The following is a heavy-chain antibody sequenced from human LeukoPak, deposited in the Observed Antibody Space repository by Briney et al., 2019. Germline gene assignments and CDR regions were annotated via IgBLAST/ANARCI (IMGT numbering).Heavy chain of an antibody. Sequence: ASVKVSCKPSGSTFTGAYMHWVRQAPGQGLEWMGWINPNSGETKFAQKFQGRVTMTRDTSISTVYMDLGGLRSDDTADYYCARVLFNSGYDYWGQGSLVTVSS. J-gene: IGHJ4*02. D-gene: IGHD3-9*01. CDR2: INPNSGET. CDR3: ARVLFNSGYDY. V-gene: IGHV1-2*02. CDR1: GSTFTGAY.